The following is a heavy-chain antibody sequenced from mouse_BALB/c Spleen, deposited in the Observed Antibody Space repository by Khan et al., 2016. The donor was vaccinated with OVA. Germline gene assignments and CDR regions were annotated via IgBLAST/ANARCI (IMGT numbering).Heavy chain of an antibody. J-gene: IGHJ3*01. D-gene: IGHD2-1*01. V-gene: IGHV1S81*02. Sequence: QVQLQQSGAELVKPGASVKISCKASGYTFTSFYMYWVKQRPGQGLEWIGGINPSNGDTHFYEKFKSKATLTVDKSSTTAYMQFSSLTSEDSAVYYCARSGYGNPFAYWGQGTLDTVSA. CDR1: GYTFTSFY. CDR3: ARSGYGNPFAY. CDR2: INPSNGDT.